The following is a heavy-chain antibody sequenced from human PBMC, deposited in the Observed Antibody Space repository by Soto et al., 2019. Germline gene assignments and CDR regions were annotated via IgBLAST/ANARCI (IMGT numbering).Heavy chain of an antibody. CDR3: AKMGASSDSIPYYFDS. Sequence: QVQLVQSGAEVKKPGASVKVSCKASGYSFISYGLSWVRQAPGQGLEWMGWISTHSGNTNYLQKFQGRVTMTTDPSTSTAYMELRSLRSDDTAVYYCAKMGASSDSIPYYFDSWCQGNLVTVSS. CDR1: GYSFISYG. CDR2: ISTHSGNT. D-gene: IGHD2-2*01. V-gene: IGHV1-18*01. J-gene: IGHJ4*02.